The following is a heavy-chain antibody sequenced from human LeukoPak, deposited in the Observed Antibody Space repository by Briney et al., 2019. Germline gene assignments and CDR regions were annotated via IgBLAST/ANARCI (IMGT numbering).Heavy chain of an antibody. V-gene: IGHV3-53*05. CDR1: GVTVSNNY. Sequence: PGGSLRLSCAASGVTVSNNYMRWVRQAPGKGLEWVSLIYSGGRTDYADSVKGRFTISRDSSKDTLYLQMNSLRAEDTAVYYCARGTTFVDYWGQGTLVTVSS. J-gene: IGHJ4*02. CDR3: ARGTTFVDY. CDR2: IYSGGRT. D-gene: IGHD1-1*01.